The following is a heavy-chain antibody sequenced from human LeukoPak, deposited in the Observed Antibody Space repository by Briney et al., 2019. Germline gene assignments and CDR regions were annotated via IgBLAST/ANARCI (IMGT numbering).Heavy chain of an antibody. Sequence: SSETLSLTCAVYGGSFSGYYWSWIRQPPGKGLEWIGEINHSGSTNYNPSLKSRVTISVDTSKNQFSLKLSSVTAADTAVYYCARGHYCSSTSCSWFDPWGQGTLVTVSS. V-gene: IGHV4-34*01. CDR3: ARGHYCSSTSCSWFDP. CDR2: INHSGST. D-gene: IGHD2-2*01. CDR1: GGSFSGYY. J-gene: IGHJ5*02.